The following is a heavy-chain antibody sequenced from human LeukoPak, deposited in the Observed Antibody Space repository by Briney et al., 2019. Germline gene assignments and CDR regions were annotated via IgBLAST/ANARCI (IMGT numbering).Heavy chain of an antibody. Sequence: GGSLRLSCAASGFTFSDYAMNWVRQTPGKGLEWVSYISRTGVINYADSVRGRFSISRDNAMNSVYMQMNSLGAEDTALYYCARDHNWGFDYWGRGTLVTVSS. V-gene: IGHV3-69-1*01. D-gene: IGHD7-27*01. J-gene: IGHJ4*02. CDR1: GFTFSDYA. CDR3: ARDHNWGFDY. CDR2: ISRTGVI.